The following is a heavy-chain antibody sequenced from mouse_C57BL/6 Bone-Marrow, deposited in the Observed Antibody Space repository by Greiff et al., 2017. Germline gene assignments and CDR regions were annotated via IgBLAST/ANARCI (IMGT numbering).Heavy chain of an antibody. Sequence: VQLQQSGAELVRPGSSVKMSCKTSGYTFTSYGIHWVKQRPGQGLEWIGYIYIGNGYTEYNEKFKGQATLTSDTYTSSAYMQLSSLTSEDSAIYFCAYYGSAYAMDYWGQGTAVTVSS. CDR1: GYTFTSYG. J-gene: IGHJ4*01. D-gene: IGHD1-1*01. CDR3: AYYGSAYAMDY. CDR2: IYIGNGYT. V-gene: IGHV1-58*01.